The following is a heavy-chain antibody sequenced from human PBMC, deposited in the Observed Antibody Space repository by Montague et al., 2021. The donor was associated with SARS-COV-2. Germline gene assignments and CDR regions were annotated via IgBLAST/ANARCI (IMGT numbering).Heavy chain of an antibody. Sequence: SETLSLTCTVSGGSISSYYWSWIRQPPGKGLEWIGYIYYSGSTNYNPSLKSRVTISIDTSKNQFSLKLSSVTAVDTAVYYCARHALGYFDWLNEGYFDYWGQGTLVTVSS. V-gene: IGHV4-59*08. CDR2: IYYSGST. CDR1: GGSISSYY. J-gene: IGHJ4*02. D-gene: IGHD3-9*01. CDR3: ARHALGYFDWLNEGYFDY.